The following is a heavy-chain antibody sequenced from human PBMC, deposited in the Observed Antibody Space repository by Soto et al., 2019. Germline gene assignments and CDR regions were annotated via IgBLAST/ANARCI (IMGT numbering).Heavy chain of an antibody. CDR1: GYTFTKYG. Sequence: ASGKVSCKASGYTFTKYGISWVRQAPGQGLEWMGWISGYNGNTNYPQSLQGRLTMTTDTSTTTAYMELRSLRSDDTAVYYCARDPYHVLMVNAPNLYGMDVWGQGTTVTVSS. J-gene: IGHJ6*02. V-gene: IGHV1-18*01. CDR2: ISGYNGNT. D-gene: IGHD2-8*01. CDR3: ARDPYHVLMVNAPNLYGMDV.